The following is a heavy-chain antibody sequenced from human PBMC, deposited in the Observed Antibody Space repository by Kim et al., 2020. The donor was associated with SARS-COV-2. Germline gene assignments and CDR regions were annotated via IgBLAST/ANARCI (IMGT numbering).Heavy chain of an antibody. D-gene: IGHD3-22*01. J-gene: IGHJ3*02. Sequence: QTFPGRVTMTRDTSTSTVYMELSSLRSEDTAVYYCAGEGDSSAYDDAFDIWGQGTMVTVSS. CDR3: AGEGDSSAYDDAFDI. V-gene: IGHV1-46*01.